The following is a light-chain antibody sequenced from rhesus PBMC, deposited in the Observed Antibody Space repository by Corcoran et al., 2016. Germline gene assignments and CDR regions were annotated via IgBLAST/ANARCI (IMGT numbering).Light chain of an antibody. CDR1: QGFSNY. CDR2: YAS. J-gene: IGKJ1*01. V-gene: IGKV1S14*01. Sequence: DIQMTQSPSSLSASVGDTVTITFLSSQGFSNYLVCYQQKPWKAPKPLIYYASNLESGVPSRFSGSGSGTVFTLTISSLQPEDFATYYCQRHNSYPPTFGQGTKVEIK. CDR3: QRHNSYPPT.